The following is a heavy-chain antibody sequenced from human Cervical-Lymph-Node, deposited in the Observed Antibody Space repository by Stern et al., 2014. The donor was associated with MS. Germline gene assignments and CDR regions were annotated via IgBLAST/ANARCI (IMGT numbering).Heavy chain of an antibody. Sequence: VQLVESGGGVVQPGRSLRLSCAVSGFTFSSYAIHWVRQAPGKGLEWVAVVSYDDTTAYYADSVKGRFTISRDNSRNTLYLQMNSLRAEDTALYYCAKDASTQWLVQSDALDIWGQGTMVIVSS. CDR1: GFTFSSYA. D-gene: IGHD6-19*01. V-gene: IGHV3-30*18. CDR3: AKDASTQWLVQSDALDI. J-gene: IGHJ3*02. CDR2: VSYDDTTA.